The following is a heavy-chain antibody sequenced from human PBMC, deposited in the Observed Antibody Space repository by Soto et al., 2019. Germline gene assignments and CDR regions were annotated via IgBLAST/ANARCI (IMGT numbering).Heavy chain of an antibody. CDR2: IKSKTAGGTT. CDR3: ATDGGA. Sequence: EVQLVESGGGLVKPGGSLTLSCAASGFTFTYAWMNWVRQAPGTGLEWVGRIKSKTAGGTTDYTVPVKGRFTISRDDSKNTLFLQINSLKAEDRAHYYCATDGGAWGQGTLVTVSS. D-gene: IGHD3-10*01. CDR1: GFTFTYAW. V-gene: IGHV3-15*07. J-gene: IGHJ1*01.